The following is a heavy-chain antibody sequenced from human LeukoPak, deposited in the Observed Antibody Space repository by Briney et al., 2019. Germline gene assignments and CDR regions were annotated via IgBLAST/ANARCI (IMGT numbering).Heavy chain of an antibody. CDR1: GYSFTSYY. CDR3: ARLWGYCSGGSCHDPFDI. V-gene: IGHV5-51*01. CDR2: IYPGDSDT. J-gene: IGHJ3*02. Sequence: GASLQISFKGSGYSFTSYYIGWVRQMPGKGLEWMGIIYPGDSDTTYSPSFQGQVTISADKSISTAYLQWSSLKASDIATYYCARLWGYCSGGSCHDPFDIWGQGTKVTVSS. D-gene: IGHD2-15*01.